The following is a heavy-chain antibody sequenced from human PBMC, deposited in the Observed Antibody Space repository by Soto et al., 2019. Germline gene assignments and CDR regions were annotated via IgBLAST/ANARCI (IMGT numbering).Heavy chain of an antibody. J-gene: IGHJ6*02. CDR2: IYNSGST. CDR3: ARTRVHSSSGWRRDYYYGMDV. D-gene: IGHD6-19*01. V-gene: IGHV4-4*02. CDR1: GGSISSSNG. Sequence: PSETLSLTCAVSGGSISSSNGWSWVRQPPGKGLGGSGEIYNSGSTNYNRSRKSRVTISVDKSKTQSSLKLSSVTAADTAVYYCARTRVHSSSGWRRDYYYGMDVWGQGTTVTVSS.